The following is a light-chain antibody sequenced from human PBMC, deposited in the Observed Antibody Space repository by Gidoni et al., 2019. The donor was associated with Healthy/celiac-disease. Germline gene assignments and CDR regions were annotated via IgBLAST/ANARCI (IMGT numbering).Light chain of an antibody. CDR3: QQRSNWPLT. V-gene: IGKV3-11*01. CDR1: QSVSSY. J-gene: IGKJ4*01. CDR2: DAS. Sequence: EIVLTQSPATLPLSPGEKATLSCSARQSVSSYFAWYHQKPGQAPRLLIYDASNRATGIPATFSGSGSGTDFPSTSSSLEPEDCAVYYCQQRSNWPLTFGGGTKVEIK.